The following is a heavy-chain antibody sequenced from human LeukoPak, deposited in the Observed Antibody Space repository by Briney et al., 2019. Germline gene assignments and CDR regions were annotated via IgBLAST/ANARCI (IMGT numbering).Heavy chain of an antibody. Sequence: PSETLSLTCTVSGGSISSGGYYWSWIRQPPGKGLEWIGYIYHSGSTYYNPSLKSRVTISVDRSKNQFSLKLSSVTAADTAVYYCARVLLGDYYMDVWGKGTTVTVSS. V-gene: IGHV4-30-2*01. CDR1: GGSISSGGYY. J-gene: IGHJ6*03. CDR2: IYHSGST. D-gene: IGHD3-16*01. CDR3: ARVLLGDYYMDV.